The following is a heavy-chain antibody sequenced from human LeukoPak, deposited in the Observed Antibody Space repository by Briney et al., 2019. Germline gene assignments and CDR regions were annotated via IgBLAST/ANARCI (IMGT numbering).Heavy chain of an antibody. V-gene: IGHV3-30-3*02. CDR3: AKLQVERYGSGSYMYFDY. D-gene: IGHD3-10*01. J-gene: IGHJ4*02. CDR2: ISYDGSNK. CDR1: GFTFSSYA. Sequence: GGSLRLSCAASGFTFSSYAMHWVRQAPGKGLEWVAVISYDGSNKYYADSVKGRFTISRDNSKNTLYLQMNSLRAEDTAVYYCAKLQVERYGSGSYMYFDYWGQGTLVTVSS.